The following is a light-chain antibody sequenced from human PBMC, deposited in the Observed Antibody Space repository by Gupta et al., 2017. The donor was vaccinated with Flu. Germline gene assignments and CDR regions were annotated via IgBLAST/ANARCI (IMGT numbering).Light chain of an antibody. CDR2: GAS. CDR3: QQYGSSAIT. Sequence: EIVLTHSPGILSLSPGERATLSCRASQSVSSSYLAWYQQKPGQAPRLLIYGASIRATGIPDRFSGSGSGTDFTLTISRLEPEDFAVYYCQQYGSSAITFGQGTRLEIK. CDR1: QSVSSSY. V-gene: IGKV3-20*01. J-gene: IGKJ5*01.